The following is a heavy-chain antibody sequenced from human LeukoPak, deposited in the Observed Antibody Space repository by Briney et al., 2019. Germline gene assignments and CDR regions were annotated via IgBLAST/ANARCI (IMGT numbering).Heavy chain of an antibody. Sequence: GGSLRLSCAASGFTLGNYWMHWVRHAPGKGLVWVSRIQSDGSSTTYADSVKGRFTISRDNAKNTLYLQMNSLRAEDAAVYYCAREAAVPNTVFDYWGQGSLVTVSS. V-gene: IGHV3-74*01. J-gene: IGHJ4*02. CDR3: AREAAVPNTVFDY. CDR1: GFTLGNYW. D-gene: IGHD4-17*01. CDR2: IQSDGSST.